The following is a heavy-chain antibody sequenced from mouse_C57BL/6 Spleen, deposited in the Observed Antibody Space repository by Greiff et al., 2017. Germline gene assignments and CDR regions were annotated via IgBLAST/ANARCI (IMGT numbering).Heavy chain of an antibody. Sequence: EVQLQESGGGLVQPGGSMKLSCVASGFTFSNYWMNWVRQSPEKGLEWVAQIRLKSDNYATHYAESVKGRFTISRDDSKSSVYLQMNNVRAEDTGIYYCTSDGYYRDMDYWGQRTSVTVSS. V-gene: IGHV6-3*01. D-gene: IGHD2-3*01. CDR2: IRLKSDNYAT. CDR1: GFTFSNYW. J-gene: IGHJ4*01. CDR3: TSDGYYRDMDY.